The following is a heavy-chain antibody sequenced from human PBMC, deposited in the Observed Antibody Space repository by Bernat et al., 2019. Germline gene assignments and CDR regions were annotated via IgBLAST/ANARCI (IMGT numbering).Heavy chain of an antibody. CDR3: AEVGGNGGREYGSGSQPPDY. D-gene: IGHD3-10*01. CDR2: INPSGGST. J-gene: IGHJ4*02. CDR1: GYTFTSYY. V-gene: IGHV1-46*01. Sequence: QVQLVQSGAEVKKPGASVKVSCKASGYTFTSYYMHWVRQAPGQGLEWLGIINPSGGSTSYAQKCQGSVAKTRDTSTSTVYMELSSVRSEDTAVYYCAEVGGNGGREYGSGSQPPDYWGQGTLVTVSS.